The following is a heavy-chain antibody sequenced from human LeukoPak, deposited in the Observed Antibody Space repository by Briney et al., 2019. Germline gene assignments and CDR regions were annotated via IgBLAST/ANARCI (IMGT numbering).Heavy chain of an antibody. D-gene: IGHD5-18*01. J-gene: IGHJ4*02. CDR3: ARQVGYSYGRFDY. CDR1: GGSISSNGYY. CDR2: IYYSGST. V-gene: IGHV4-39*01. Sequence: PSETLSLTCTVSGGSISSNGYYWGWIRQPPGKGLEWIGSIYYSGSTYYSPSLKSRLTISVDTSKNQFSLKLSSVSAADTAVYYCARQVGYSYGRFDYWGQGTLVTVSS.